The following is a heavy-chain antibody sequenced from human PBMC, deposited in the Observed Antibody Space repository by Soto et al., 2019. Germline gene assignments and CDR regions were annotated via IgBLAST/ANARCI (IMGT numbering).Heavy chain of an antibody. CDR1: GFTFSDHY. V-gene: IGHV3-72*01. CDR2: IRNKANSYTT. Sequence: EVQLVESGGGLVQPGGSLRLSCVVSGFTFSDHYMDWVRQAPGKGLEWVGRIRNKANSYTTVYAASVKGRFTISRDDSMSSMYLQLNSMKIEDTAVYYCVRGSNNRYLVTTWDYWGQGTLVTVSS. J-gene: IGHJ4*02. D-gene: IGHD4-17*01. CDR3: VRGSNNRYLVTTWDY.